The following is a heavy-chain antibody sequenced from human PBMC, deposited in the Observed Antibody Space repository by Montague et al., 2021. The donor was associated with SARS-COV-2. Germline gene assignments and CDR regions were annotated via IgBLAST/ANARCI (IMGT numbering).Heavy chain of an antibody. Sequence: SETLSLTCIVSGGSISSSTYYWGWIRQPPGKGLEWIGEINHSGSAKYNPSLKRRVTISVDTSKNQFSLKLNSVTAADTAVYYCARLGEGVVPAPILGVGPYYSYFYMDVWGKGATVTVSS. CDR3: ARLGEGVVPAPILGVGPYYSYFYMDV. J-gene: IGHJ6*03. D-gene: IGHD2-2*02. V-gene: IGHV4-39*07. CDR1: GGSISSSTYY. CDR2: INHSGSA.